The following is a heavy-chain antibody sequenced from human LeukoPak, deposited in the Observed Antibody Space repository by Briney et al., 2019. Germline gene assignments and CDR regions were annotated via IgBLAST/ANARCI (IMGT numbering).Heavy chain of an antibody. V-gene: IGHV1-18*01. Sequence: GASVNVSCKASGYTFTSYGISWVRQAPGQGLEWMGWISAYNGNANYAQKLQGRVTMTTDTSTSTAYMELRSLRSDDTAVYYCARVVATRRSDIWGQGTMVTVSS. D-gene: IGHD5-12*01. CDR3: ARVVATRRSDI. CDR2: ISAYNGNA. CDR1: GYTFTSYG. J-gene: IGHJ3*02.